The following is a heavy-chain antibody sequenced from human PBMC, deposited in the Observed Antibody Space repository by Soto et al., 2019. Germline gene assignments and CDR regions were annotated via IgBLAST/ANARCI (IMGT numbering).Heavy chain of an antibody. J-gene: IGHJ6*02. CDR3: AREYSFYGMDV. D-gene: IGHD5-12*01. V-gene: IGHV4-31*03. CDR1: GGSISSGGYY. Sequence: SETLSLTCTVSGGSISSGGYYWTWIRQHPGKGLEWIGYIYYSGNTYYNPSFKSRVTISVDTSKNQFSLNLSSVTAADTAVYYCAREYSFYGMDVWGQGTSVTVSS. CDR2: IYYSGNT.